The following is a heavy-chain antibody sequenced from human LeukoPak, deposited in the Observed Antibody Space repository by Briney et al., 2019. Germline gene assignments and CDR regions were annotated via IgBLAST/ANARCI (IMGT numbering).Heavy chain of an antibody. Sequence: MPSETLSITCTVSGGSISSSTHYWGWIRQPPGKGLEWMGSIYYSGTTYYSPSLKSRVTTSVDMSKNQFSLRLSSVTAADTAAYYCARSYCSSSCYAVGAFDIWGQGTVVTVSS. CDR1: GGSISSSTHY. CDR3: ARSYCSSSCYAVGAFDI. V-gene: IGHV4-39*01. J-gene: IGHJ3*02. D-gene: IGHD2-2*01. CDR2: IYYSGTT.